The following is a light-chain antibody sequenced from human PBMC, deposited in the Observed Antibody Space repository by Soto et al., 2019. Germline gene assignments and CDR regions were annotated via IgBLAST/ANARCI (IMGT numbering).Light chain of an antibody. CDR1: QGIGSY. CDR3: QQYYSYPS. J-gene: IGKJ3*01. Sequence: AIRMTQSPSSVSAATGDRASIXXRARQGIGSYLAWYQQKPGKAPQLLIYAAYTLQSGVPSRFSGSGSGTDFTLTISCLQSEDFATYYCQQYYSYPSFGPGTKVDIK. V-gene: IGKV1-8*01. CDR2: AAY.